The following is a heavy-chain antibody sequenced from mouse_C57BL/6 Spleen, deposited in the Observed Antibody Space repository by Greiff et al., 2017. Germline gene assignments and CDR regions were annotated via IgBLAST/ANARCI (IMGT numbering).Heavy chain of an antibody. V-gene: IGHV1-22*01. J-gene: IGHJ1*03. CDR3: ARTGTGWYFDV. CDR2: INPNNGGT. Sequence: VQLQQSGPELAKPGASVKMSCKASGYTFTDYNMHWVKQSHGKSLEWIGYINPNNGGTSYNQKFKGKATLTVNKSSSTAYMELRSLTSEDSAVYYCARTGTGWYFDVWGTGTTVTVSS. CDR1: GYTFTDYN. D-gene: IGHD4-1*01.